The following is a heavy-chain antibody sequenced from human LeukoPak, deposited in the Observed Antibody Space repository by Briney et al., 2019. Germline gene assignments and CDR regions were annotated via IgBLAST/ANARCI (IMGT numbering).Heavy chain of an antibody. CDR3: ARGLNDYGDRGVY. V-gene: IGHV1-8*01. D-gene: IGHD4-17*01. J-gene: IGHJ4*02. CDR2: MNPNSGNT. Sequence: ASVKVSCKASGYTFTSYDINWVRQATGQGLEWMGWMNPNSGNTGYAQKFQGRVTMTRNTSIRTAYMELSSLRSEDTAVYYCARGLNDYGDRGVYWGQGTLVTVSS. CDR1: GYTFTSYD.